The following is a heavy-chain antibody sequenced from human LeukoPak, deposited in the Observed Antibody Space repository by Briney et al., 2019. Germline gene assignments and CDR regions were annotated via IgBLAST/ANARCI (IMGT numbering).Heavy chain of an antibody. CDR1: GYSISSGYY. V-gene: IGHV4-38-2*01. D-gene: IGHD2-2*02. CDR3: ARVSVPAAISVYFDY. J-gene: IGHJ4*02. CDR2: IYHSGST. Sequence: SETLSLTCAVSGYSISSGYYWGWIRQPPGKGLEGIGSIYHSGSTYYNPSLKRRVTISVDTSKNQFSLKLSSVTAADTAVYYCARVSVPAAISVYFDYWGQGTLVTVSS.